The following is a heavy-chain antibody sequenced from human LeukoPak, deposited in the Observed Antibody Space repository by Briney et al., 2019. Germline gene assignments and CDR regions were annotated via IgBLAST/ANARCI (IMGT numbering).Heavy chain of an antibody. D-gene: IGHD3-22*01. V-gene: IGHV3-74*01. J-gene: IGHJ1*01. CDR2: IKSDGST. CDR1: GFTFSTYW. CDR3: ARAPSEIGGYYPEYFRH. Sequence: GGSLRLSCAASGFTFSTYWMHWVRQAPGKGLVWVSRIKSDGSTNYADSVKGRFTISRDNAKNTVSLQMNSLRPEDTGVYYCARAPSEIGGYYPEYFRHWGQGALVTVSS.